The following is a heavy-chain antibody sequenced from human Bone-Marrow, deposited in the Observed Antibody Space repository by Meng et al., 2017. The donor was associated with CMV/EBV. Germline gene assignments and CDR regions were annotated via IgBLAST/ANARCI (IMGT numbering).Heavy chain of an antibody. D-gene: IGHD1-7*01. CDR3: ARAYNWNFFYYYAMDV. Sequence: SETLSLTCTVSGGSISSSSYYWGWIRQPPGKGLEWIGSIFYSGSTYYNPSLKSRVTISVDTSKNQFSLKLSSVTAADTAVYYCARAYNWNFFYYYAMDVWGQGTTVTVSS. J-gene: IGHJ6*02. CDR1: GGSISSSSYY. V-gene: IGHV4-39*07. CDR2: IFYSGST.